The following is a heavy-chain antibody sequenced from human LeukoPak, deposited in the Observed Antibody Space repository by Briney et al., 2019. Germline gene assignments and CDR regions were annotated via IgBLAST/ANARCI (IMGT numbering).Heavy chain of an antibody. V-gene: IGHV3-23*01. D-gene: IGHD5-12*01. CDR1: GFTFSNYA. CDR3: ARSGSIRFDY. CDR2: FSGSGGST. Sequence: QAGGSLRLSCATSGFTFSNYAMSWVRQAPGKGLEWVSAFSGSGGSTYYADSVKGRFTISRDNSKNTLFLQMNSLRAEDTALYYCARSGSIRFDYWGQGTLVTVSS. J-gene: IGHJ4*02.